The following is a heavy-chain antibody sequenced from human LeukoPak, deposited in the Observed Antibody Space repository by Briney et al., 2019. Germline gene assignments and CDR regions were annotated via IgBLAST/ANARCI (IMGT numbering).Heavy chain of an antibody. CDR1: GFTFSSHG. J-gene: IGHJ3*02. D-gene: IGHD1-26*01. V-gene: IGHV3-21*01. CDR3: ARLCIVGTKSAFDI. Sequence: GGSLRLSCAASGFTFSSHGMSWVRQAPGKGLEWVSTISGSGDYTYYADSVKGRFTISRDNAKKSLYLQMNSLRAEDTAVYYCARLCIVGTKSAFDIWGQGTMVTVPS. CDR2: ISGSGDYT.